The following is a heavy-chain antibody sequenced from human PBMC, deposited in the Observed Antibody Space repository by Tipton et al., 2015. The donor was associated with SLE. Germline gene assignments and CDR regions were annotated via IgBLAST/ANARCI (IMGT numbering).Heavy chain of an antibody. CDR1: GLTFSSYE. V-gene: IGHV3-48*03. D-gene: IGHD6-13*01. CDR2: ISSSGSTI. J-gene: IGHJ6*03. CDR3: ARGSPYYMDV. Sequence: SLRLSCAASGLTFSSYEMNWVRQAPGKGLGWVSYISSSGSTIYYADSVKGRFTISRDNAKNSLYLQMNSLRAEDTAVYYCARGSPYYMDVWGKGTTVTVSS.